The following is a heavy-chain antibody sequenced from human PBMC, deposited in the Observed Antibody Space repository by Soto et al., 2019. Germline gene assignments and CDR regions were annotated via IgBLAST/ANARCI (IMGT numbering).Heavy chain of an antibody. CDR2: IYWDGDN. V-gene: IGHV2-5*02. J-gene: IGHJ5*02. Sequence: SGPTLVNPTQTLTLTCTFSGFSLNTSGVGVGWIRQPPGKALEWLALIYWDGDNRYSPSLKSRLTITKDTSKNQVVLTMTNMDPVDTATYYCVHRGGLHTTVHSDLGFDPWGQGALVTVSS. CDR3: VHRGGLHTTVHSDLGFDP. CDR1: GFSLNTSGVG. D-gene: IGHD1-1*01.